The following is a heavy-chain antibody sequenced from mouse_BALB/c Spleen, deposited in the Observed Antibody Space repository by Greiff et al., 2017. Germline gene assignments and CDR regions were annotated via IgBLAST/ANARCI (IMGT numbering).Heavy chain of an antibody. CDR3: ARSDDGYYAYAMDY. CDR2: ISYSGST. J-gene: IGHJ4*01. Sequence: EVQLQQSGPSLVKPSQTLSLTCSVTGDSITSGYWNWIRKFPGNKLEYMGYISYSGSTYYNPSLKSRISITRDTSKNQYYLQLNSVTTEDTATYYCARSDDGYYAYAMDYWGQGTSVTVSS. D-gene: IGHD2-3*01. CDR1: GDSITSGY. V-gene: IGHV3-8*02.